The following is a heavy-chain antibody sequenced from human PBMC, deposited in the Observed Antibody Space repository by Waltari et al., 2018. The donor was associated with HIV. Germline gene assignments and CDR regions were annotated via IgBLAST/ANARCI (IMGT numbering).Heavy chain of an antibody. V-gene: IGHV3-33*01. D-gene: IGHD3-10*01. Sequence: KGLDWVAVIWYDGSKKDYADSVKGRFTISRDNSNNRLYLQMNSLRVDDTAVYLCARGALGDGYKSDWYFDLWGRGTLVTVSS. J-gene: IGHJ2*01. CDR2: IWYDGSKK. CDR3: ARGALGDGYKSDWYFDL.